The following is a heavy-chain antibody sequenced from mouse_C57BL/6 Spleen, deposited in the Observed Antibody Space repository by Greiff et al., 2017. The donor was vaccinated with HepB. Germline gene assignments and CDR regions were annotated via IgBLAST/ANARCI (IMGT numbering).Heavy chain of an antibody. Sequence: QVQLQQPGPELVKPGASVKISCKASGYAFSSSWMNWVKQRPGKGLEWIGRIYPGDGDTNYNGKFKGKATLTADKSSSTAYMQLSSLTSEDSAVYFCARAPYYYGSVYYAMDYWGQGTSVTVSS. V-gene: IGHV1-82*01. CDR3: ARAPYYYGSVYYAMDY. D-gene: IGHD1-1*01. CDR2: IYPGDGDT. CDR1: GYAFSSSW. J-gene: IGHJ4*01.